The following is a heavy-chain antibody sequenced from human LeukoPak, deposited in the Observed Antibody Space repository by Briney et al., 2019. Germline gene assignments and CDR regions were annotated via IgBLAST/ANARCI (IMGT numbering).Heavy chain of an antibody. J-gene: IGHJ1*01. V-gene: IGHV4-34*01. CDR1: GGSFSGYY. CDR2: INHSGST. Sequence: SETLSLTCAVYGGSFSGYYWSWIRQPPGEGLEWIGEINHSGSTNYNPSLKSRVTISVDTSKNQFPLKLSSVTAADTAVYYCARPRRGYFQHWGQGTLVTVSS. CDR3: ARPRRGYFQH.